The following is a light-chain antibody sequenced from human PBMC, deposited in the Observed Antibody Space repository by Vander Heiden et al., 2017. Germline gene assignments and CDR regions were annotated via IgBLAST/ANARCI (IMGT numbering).Light chain of an antibody. Sequence: DIVMTQSPYSLAASLGERATITCQSSQSVLYSSNNKNYLAWYQQKPGQPPKLLIYWASTRESGVPDRFSGSGSGTDFTLTISSLQAEDVAVYYCQQYDSTPYTFGQGTKVEIK. J-gene: IGKJ2*01. V-gene: IGKV4-1*01. CDR3: QQYDSTPYT. CDR2: WAS. CDR1: QSVLYSSNNKNY.